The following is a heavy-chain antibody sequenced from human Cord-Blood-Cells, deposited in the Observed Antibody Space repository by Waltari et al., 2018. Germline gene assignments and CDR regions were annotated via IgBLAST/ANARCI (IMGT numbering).Heavy chain of an antibody. D-gene: IGHD3-9*01. CDR3: ARDRAILTGYDAFDI. CDR2: IWYDGSNK. V-gene: IGHV3-33*01. J-gene: IGHJ3*02. Sequence: QVQLVASGGGVVQPGRSLRLSCAASGFTFSSYGMHWVRQAPGKGLEWVEVIWYDGSNKYYADSVKGRFTISRDNSKNTLYLQMNSLRAEDTAVYYCARDRAILTGYDAFDIWGQGTMVTVSS. CDR1: GFTFSSYG.